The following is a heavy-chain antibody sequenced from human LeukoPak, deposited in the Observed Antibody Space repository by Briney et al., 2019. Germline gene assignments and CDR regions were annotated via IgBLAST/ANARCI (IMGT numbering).Heavy chain of an antibody. CDR1: GYTFTGYY. CDR2: INPNSGGT. J-gene: IGHJ4*02. V-gene: IGHV1-2*02. Sequence: ASVKVSCKASGYTFTGYYMHWVRQAPGQALEWMGWINPNSGGTNYAQKFQGRVTMTEDTSTDTAYMELSSLRSEDTAVYYCATVGGDSPAADYWGQGTLVTVSS. CDR3: ATVGGDSPAADY. D-gene: IGHD6-13*01.